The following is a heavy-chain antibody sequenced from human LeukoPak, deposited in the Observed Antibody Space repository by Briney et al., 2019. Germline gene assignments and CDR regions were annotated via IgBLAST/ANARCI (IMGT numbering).Heavy chain of an antibody. CDR2: INHSGST. CDR3: ARLRCITIFCPFDY. D-gene: IGHD3-9*01. V-gene: IGHV4-34*01. J-gene: IGHJ4*02. CDR1: GGSFSGYY. Sequence: SETLSLTCAVYGGSFSGYYWSWLRQPPGKGLEWIGEINHSGSTNYNPSLKSRVTISVDTSKNQFSLKLSSVTAADTAVYYCARLRCITIFCPFDYWGQGTLVTVSS.